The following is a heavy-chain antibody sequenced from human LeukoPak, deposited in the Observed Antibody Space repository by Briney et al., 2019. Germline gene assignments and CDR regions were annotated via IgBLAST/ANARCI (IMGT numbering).Heavy chain of an antibody. D-gene: IGHD3-16*02. CDR3: AKGKRLPLGELSLFDF. Sequence: GGSLRLSCAASGFXFSDYGMHWVRQAPGKGLEWLAVISYDGTYKYYPDYMQGRFTISRDNSKNTLYLQMNGLRVEDTAVYYCAKGKRLPLGELSLFDFWGQGTLVTVSS. V-gene: IGHV3-30*18. CDR2: ISYDGTYK. J-gene: IGHJ4*02. CDR1: GFXFSDYG.